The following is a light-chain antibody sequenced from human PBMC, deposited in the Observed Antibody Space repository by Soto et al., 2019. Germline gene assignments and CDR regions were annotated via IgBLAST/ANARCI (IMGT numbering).Light chain of an antibody. CDR1: QSINIW. CDR3: QEYNNWRGEWT. V-gene: IGKV1-5*01. J-gene: IGKJ1*01. Sequence: DIQMTQSPSTLSASVGDRVTITCRASQSINIWLAWYQQKAGKAPKLLIYDASTLESGVPSRFSGSGSRTEFTLTIISLQPDDFATYDCQEYNNWRGEWTFGQGTKVEIK. CDR2: DAS.